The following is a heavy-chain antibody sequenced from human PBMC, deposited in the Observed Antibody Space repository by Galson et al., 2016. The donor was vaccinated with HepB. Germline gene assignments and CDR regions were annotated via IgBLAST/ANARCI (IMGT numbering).Heavy chain of an antibody. D-gene: IGHD5-18*01. CDR1: GYTFGNYW. V-gene: IGHV5-51*03. Sequence: QSGAEVKKPGQSLKISCKGSGYTFGNYWIGWVRQMPGKGLEWTGIMYPGDSDTRYSPSFQGHVTISVDKSISTAYMQWSSLKAPDTALYYCVIAPKGGYSFDDWGQGTLVTVAS. CDR3: VIAPKGGYSFDD. CDR2: MYPGDSDT. J-gene: IGHJ4*02.